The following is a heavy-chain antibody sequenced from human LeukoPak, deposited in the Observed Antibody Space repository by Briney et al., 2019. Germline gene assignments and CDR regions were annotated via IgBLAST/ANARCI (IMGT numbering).Heavy chain of an antibody. Sequence: SETLSLTCAVYGGSFSGYYWSWIRQPPGKGLEWIGEINHSGSTNYNPSLKSRVTISVDTSKNQFSLKLSSVTAADTAVYYCARRRGITMVRGALYWFDPWGQGTLVTVSS. CDR1: GGSFSGYY. CDR2: INHSGST. V-gene: IGHV4-34*01. J-gene: IGHJ5*02. CDR3: ARRRGITMVRGALYWFDP. D-gene: IGHD3-10*01.